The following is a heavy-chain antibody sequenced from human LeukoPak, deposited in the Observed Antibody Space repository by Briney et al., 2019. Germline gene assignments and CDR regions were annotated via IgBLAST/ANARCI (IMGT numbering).Heavy chain of an antibody. CDR3: ARVQRITIFSSRHPEFDY. V-gene: IGHV1-3*01. D-gene: IGHD3-9*01. Sequence: ASVKVSCKASGYTFTSYAMHWVRQAPGQRLEWMGWINAGNGNTKYSQKFQGRVTITRDTSASTAYMKLSSLRSEDTAVYYCARVQRITIFSSRHPEFDYWGQGTLVTVSS. J-gene: IGHJ4*02. CDR1: GYTFTSYA. CDR2: INAGNGNT.